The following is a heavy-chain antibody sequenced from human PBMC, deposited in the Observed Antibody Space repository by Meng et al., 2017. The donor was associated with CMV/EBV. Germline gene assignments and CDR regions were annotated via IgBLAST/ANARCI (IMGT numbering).Heavy chain of an antibody. V-gene: IGHV3-66*01. Sequence: VQLVESGGGLVQPGGSLRLSWSASGFTVSSNYMSWVRQAPGKGLEWVSVIYSGGSTYYADSVKGRFTISRDNSKNTLYLQMNSLRAEDTAVYYCASSGWYWGYYDSSGYLDYWGQGTLVTVSS. CDR3: ASSGWYWGYYDSSGYLDY. J-gene: IGHJ4*02. CDR1: GFTVSSNY. CDR2: IYSGGST. D-gene: IGHD3-22*01.